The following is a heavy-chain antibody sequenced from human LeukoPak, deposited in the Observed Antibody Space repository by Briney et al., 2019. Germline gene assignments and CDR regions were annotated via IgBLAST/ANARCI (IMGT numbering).Heavy chain of an antibody. J-gene: IGHJ4*02. CDR3: ARASSGYFQGFDY. Sequence: PGGSLRLSCAASGFTVSSNYMSWVRQAPGKGLEWVSIICSGGNTYYADSVKGRFAISRDNSKNMLYLQLNSLRAEDTAVYYCARASSGYFQGFDYWGQGTLVTVSS. CDR1: GFTVSSNY. D-gene: IGHD3-22*01. CDR2: ICSGGNT. V-gene: IGHV3-66*01.